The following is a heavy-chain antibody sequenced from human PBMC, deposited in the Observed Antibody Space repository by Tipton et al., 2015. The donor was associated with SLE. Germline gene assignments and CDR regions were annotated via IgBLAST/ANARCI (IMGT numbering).Heavy chain of an antibody. J-gene: IGHJ4*02. CDR2: IYSGGST. CDR3: ARVQGGSGDDYFDY. D-gene: IGHD3-10*01. Sequence: SLRLSCAASGFTVSSNYMSWVRQAPGKGLEWVSVIYSGGSTYYADSVKGRFTISRDNSKNTLYLQMNSLRAEDTAVHYCARVQGGSGDDYFDYWGQGTLVTVSS. CDR1: GFTVSSNY. V-gene: IGHV3-53*01.